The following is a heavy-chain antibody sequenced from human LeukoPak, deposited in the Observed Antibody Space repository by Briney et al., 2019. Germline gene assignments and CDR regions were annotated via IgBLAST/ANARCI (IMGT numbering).Heavy chain of an antibody. D-gene: IGHD4-17*01. CDR2: IYPSGTT. CDR1: GGSVSNYY. Sequence: SETLSLTCSVSGGSVSNYYWSWLRQPAGNGLEWIGRIYPSGTTHYNPSLKSRVTMSVDTSKNHFSLKLTSVTAAGTAVYYCADDYGDWGQGTLVTVSS. V-gene: IGHV4-4*07. J-gene: IGHJ4*02. CDR3: ADDYGD.